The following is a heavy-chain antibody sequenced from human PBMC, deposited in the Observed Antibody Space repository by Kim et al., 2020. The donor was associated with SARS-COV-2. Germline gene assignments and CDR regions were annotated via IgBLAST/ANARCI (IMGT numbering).Heavy chain of an antibody. D-gene: IGHD3-10*01. CDR2: IRSKAYGGTT. CDR1: GFTFGDYA. V-gene: IGHV3-49*03. CDR3: TRDRYDPRSGKFDY. J-gene: IGHJ4*02. Sequence: GGSLRLSCTASGFTFGDYAMSWFRQAPGKGLEWVGFIRSKAYGGTTEYAASVKGRFTISRDDSKSIAYLQMNSLKTEDTAVYYCTRDRYDPRSGKFDYWGQGTLVTVSS.